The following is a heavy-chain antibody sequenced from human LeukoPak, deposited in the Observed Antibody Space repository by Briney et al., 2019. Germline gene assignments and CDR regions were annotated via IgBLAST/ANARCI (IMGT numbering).Heavy chain of an antibody. CDR1: GGSFSGYY. J-gene: IGHJ6*02. D-gene: IGHD2-2*01. CDR2: INHSGST. Sequence: PSETLSLTCAVYGGSFSGYYWSWIRQPPGKGLEWIGEINHSGSTNYNPSLKSRVTISVGTSKNQFSLKLSSVTAADTAVYYCARGTGRRVPAAVYSLGYYYYGMDVWGQGTTVTVSS. CDR3: ARGTGRRVPAAVYSLGYYYYGMDV. V-gene: IGHV4-34*01.